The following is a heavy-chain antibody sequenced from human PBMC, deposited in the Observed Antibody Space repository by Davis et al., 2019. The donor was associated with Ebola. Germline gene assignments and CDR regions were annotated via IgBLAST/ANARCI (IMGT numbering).Heavy chain of an antibody. V-gene: IGHV2-5*02. CDR3: AHSGANMRGGGYYGMDV. J-gene: IGHJ6*04. Sequence: SGPTLVKPTQTLTLTCTFSGFSLTTNGVGVGWIRQAPGKALEWLALIHWDDTKRYNPSLRSRLTITKGTSQDQVVLTMTYVDPVDTATYYCAHSGANMRGGGYYGMDVWGKGTTVTVSS. CDR2: IHWDDTK. D-gene: IGHD2/OR15-2a*01. CDR1: GFSLTTNGVG.